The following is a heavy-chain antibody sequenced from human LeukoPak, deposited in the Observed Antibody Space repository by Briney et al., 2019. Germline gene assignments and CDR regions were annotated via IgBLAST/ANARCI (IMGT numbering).Heavy chain of an antibody. J-gene: IGHJ4*02. D-gene: IGHD2-15*01. CDR3: AKEIRYCSGGSCY. V-gene: IGHV3-23*01. CDR2: ISGGGGST. Sequence: GGSLRLSCAASGFTFSSYAMSWVRQAPGKGLEWVSAISGGGGSTYYADSVKGRFTISRDNSKNTLYLQMNSLRAEDTDVYYCAKEIRYCSGGSCYWGQGTLVTVSS. CDR1: GFTFSSYA.